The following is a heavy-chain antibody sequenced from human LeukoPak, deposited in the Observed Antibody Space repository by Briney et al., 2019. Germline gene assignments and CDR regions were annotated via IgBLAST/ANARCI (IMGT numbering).Heavy chain of an antibody. CDR1: GFTFSSYA. CDR2: ITGSTGST. D-gene: IGHD1-26*01. Sequence: GGSLRLSCAASGFTFSSYAMSRVRQAPGKGLEGVSSITGSTGSTYYADSVKGRFTISRDNSKNTLYLQMNSLRAEDTAVYYCAKRYSGSSGLYNFDYWGQGTLVTVSS. V-gene: IGHV3-23*01. J-gene: IGHJ4*02. CDR3: AKRYSGSSGLYNFDY.